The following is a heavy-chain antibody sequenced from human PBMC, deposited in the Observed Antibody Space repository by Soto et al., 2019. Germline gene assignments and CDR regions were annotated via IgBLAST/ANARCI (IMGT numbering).Heavy chain of an antibody. J-gene: IGHJ6*02. V-gene: IGHV3-30*18. CDR3: AKDLKVSGGFHGSLNYYYGMDV. Sequence: GGSLRLSCAASGFSFSNHGMQWVRQAPGKGLEWVAVISYDGNVKYYTDSVKGRFTISRDNSQSTLFLQMDSLRPEDAAVYYCAKDLKVSGGFHGSLNYYYGMDVWGQGTTVTAP. CDR2: ISYDGNVK. D-gene: IGHD3-10*01. CDR1: GFSFSNHG.